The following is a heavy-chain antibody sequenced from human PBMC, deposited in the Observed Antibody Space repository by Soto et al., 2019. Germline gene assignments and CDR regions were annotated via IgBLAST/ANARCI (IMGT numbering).Heavy chain of an antibody. V-gene: IGHV1-8*01. D-gene: IGHD3-3*01. J-gene: IGHJ6*02. CDR3: ARVSRGSEWLLHYYYYYGMDV. CDR1: GYTFTSYD. CDR2: MNPNSGNT. Sequence: ASVKVSCKASGYTFTSYDINWVRQATGQGLEWMGWMNPNSGNTGYAQKFQGRVTMARNTSISTAYMELSSLRSEDTAVYYCARVSRGSEWLLHYYYYYGMDVWGQGTTVTVSS.